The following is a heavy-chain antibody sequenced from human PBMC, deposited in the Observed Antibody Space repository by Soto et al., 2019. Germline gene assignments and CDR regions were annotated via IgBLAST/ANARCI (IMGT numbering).Heavy chain of an antibody. J-gene: IGHJ6*02. D-gene: IGHD2-2*01. CDR1: GFTFTSSS. Sequence: GSLRLSCAASGFTFTSSSVMWVRQAPGKGPEWVSSISSSSSYIYYADSVKGRFTISRDNAKNSLYLQLNSLRAEDTAVYYCARVRPLSAFKNLVVVPAALHYYSYSAMDVCGQGPTAPAAS. V-gene: IGHV3-21*01. CDR3: ARVRPLSAFKNLVVVPAALHYYSYSAMDV. CDR2: ISSSSSYI.